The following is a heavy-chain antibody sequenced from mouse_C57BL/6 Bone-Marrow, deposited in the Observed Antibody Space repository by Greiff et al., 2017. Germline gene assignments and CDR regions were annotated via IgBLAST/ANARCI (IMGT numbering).Heavy chain of an antibody. CDR3: AFYGSSPAYFDY. J-gene: IGHJ2*01. D-gene: IGHD1-1*01. Sequence: VQLQQPGAELVKPGASVKMSCKASGYTFTSYWITWVKQRPGQGLEWIGDIYPGSGSTNYNEKFKSKATLTVDTSSSTAYMQLSSLTSEDSAVYYCAFYGSSPAYFDYWGQGTTLTVSS. CDR2: IYPGSGST. CDR1: GYTFTSYW. V-gene: IGHV1-55*01.